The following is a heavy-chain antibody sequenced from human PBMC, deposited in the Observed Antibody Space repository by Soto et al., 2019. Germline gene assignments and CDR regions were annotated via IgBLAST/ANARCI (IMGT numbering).Heavy chain of an antibody. J-gene: IGHJ4*02. CDR1: GFTFSNYG. Sequence: QVQLVESGGGVVQPGRSLRLSCVTSGFTFSNYGMHWVRQAPGKGLEWVAVIWYDGSKKYYLDSVKGRFTISRDDSKNTLYLQMNSLKAEDTAVYYCAKDIGGIGPDLDYWGQGTTVTVSS. D-gene: IGHD3-16*01. CDR2: IWYDGSKK. CDR3: AKDIGGIGPDLDY. V-gene: IGHV3-33*06.